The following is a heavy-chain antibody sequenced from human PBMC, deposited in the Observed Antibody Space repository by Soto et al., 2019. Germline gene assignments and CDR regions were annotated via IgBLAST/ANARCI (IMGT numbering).Heavy chain of an antibody. Sequence: GGSLRLSCAASGFTVSSNYMSWVRQAPGKGLEWVSVIYSGGSTYYADSVKGRFTISRDNSKNTLYLQMNSLRAEDTAVYYCARLIYPNSSGYYSLLSWYFDLWGRGTLGTVAA. CDR2: IYSGGST. CDR1: GFTVSSNY. V-gene: IGHV3-53*01. D-gene: IGHD3-22*01. CDR3: ARLIYPNSSGYYSLLSWYFDL. J-gene: IGHJ2*01.